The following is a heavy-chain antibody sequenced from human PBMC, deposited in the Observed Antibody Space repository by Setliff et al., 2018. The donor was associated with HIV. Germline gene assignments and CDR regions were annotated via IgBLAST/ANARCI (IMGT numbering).Heavy chain of an antibody. CDR1: GGSISSDY. D-gene: IGHD4-17*01. Sequence: SETLSLTCTLSGGSISSDYWSCIRQHPGKGLEWIGYIYYSGSTNYNPPLKSPVTISVDTSKNQFSLKLSSVTAADTAVYYCARGDYDYYYYYMDVWGKGTTVTVSS. CDR2: IYYSGST. V-gene: IGHV4-59*01. J-gene: IGHJ6*03. CDR3: ARGDYDYYYYYMDV.